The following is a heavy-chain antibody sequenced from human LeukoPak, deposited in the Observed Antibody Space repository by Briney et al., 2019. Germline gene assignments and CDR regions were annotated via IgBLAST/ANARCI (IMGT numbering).Heavy chain of an antibody. V-gene: IGHV5-51*01. CDR1: GYSFTSYW. Sequence: GESLKISCKGSGYSFTSYWIGWVRQMPGKGLEWMGIMYPGDSDTRYSPSFQGQVTISADKSISTAYLQWSSLKASDTAMYYCARGIASSGHRVDAFDIWGQGTMLTVSS. D-gene: IGHD3-22*01. J-gene: IGHJ3*02. CDR3: ARGIASSGHRVDAFDI. CDR2: MYPGDSDT.